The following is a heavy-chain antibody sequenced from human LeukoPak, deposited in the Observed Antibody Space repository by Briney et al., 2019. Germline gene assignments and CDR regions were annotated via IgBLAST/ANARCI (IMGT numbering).Heavy chain of an antibody. V-gene: IGHV4-59*08. J-gene: IGHJ6*02. CDR2: IYYSGST. CDR1: GGSISSYY. CDR3: ARHAYCGGDCYSGYYYYGMDV. Sequence: SETLSLTCTVSGGSISSYYWSWIRQPPGKGLEWIGYIYYSGSTNYNPSLKSRVTISVDTSKNQFSLKLSSVTAADTAVYYCARHAYCGGDCYSGYYYYGMDVWGQGTTVTVSS. D-gene: IGHD2-21*02.